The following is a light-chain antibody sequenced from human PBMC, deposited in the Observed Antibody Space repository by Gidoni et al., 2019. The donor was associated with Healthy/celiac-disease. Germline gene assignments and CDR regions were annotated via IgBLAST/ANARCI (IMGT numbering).Light chain of an antibody. CDR3: QQYNSYSYT. CDR1: QSISSW. J-gene: IGKJ2*01. Sequence: DIQMTQSPSTLSASVGDRVTITCRPSQSISSWLAWYQQKPGKAPKLLIYKASSLESGVPSRFSGSGSGTEFTLTSSSLHPDDFATYYCQQYNSYSYTFGQGTKLEIK. V-gene: IGKV1-5*03. CDR2: KAS.